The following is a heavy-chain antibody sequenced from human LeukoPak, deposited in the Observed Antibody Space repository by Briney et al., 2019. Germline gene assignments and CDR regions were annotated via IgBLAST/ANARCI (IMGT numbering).Heavy chain of an antibody. V-gene: IGHV3-48*03. J-gene: IGHJ4*02. Sequence: GGSLRLSCAASGFRFSSQEMAWVRQAPGKGVEGVAYMSKDGRTINYADSVKGRFTISRDNTRNSLFLHLNSLRADDTAFYYCARGSFTGFDLYFDLWGQGTLVTVSS. CDR3: ARGSFTGFDLYFDL. D-gene: IGHD5-12*01. CDR1: GFRFSSQE. CDR2: MSKDGRTI.